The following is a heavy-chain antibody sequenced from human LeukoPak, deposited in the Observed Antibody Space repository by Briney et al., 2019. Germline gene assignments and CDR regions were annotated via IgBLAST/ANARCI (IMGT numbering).Heavy chain of an antibody. D-gene: IGHD3-3*01. J-gene: IGHJ4*02. CDR3: ARSLRFLEWLPYDY. V-gene: IGHV1-69*13. CDR2: IIPIFGTA. Sequence: ASVKVSCKASGGTFSSYAISWVRQAPGQGLEWMGGIIPIFGTANYAQKFQGRVTITADESTSTAYMELSSLRSEDTAVYYCARSLRFLEWLPYDYWGQGTLATVSS. CDR1: GGTFSSYA.